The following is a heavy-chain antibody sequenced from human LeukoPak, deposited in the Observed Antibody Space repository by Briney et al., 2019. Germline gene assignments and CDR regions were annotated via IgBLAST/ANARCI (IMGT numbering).Heavy chain of an antibody. CDR2: IIPIFGIA. CDR3: ARAAPYYYDSSGDYAFDI. Sequence: GASVKVSCKASGGTFSSYAISWVRQAPGQGLEWMGRIIPIFGIANYAPKFQGRVTITADKSTSTAYMELSSLRSEDTAVYYCARAAPYYYDSSGDYAFDIWGQGTMVTVSS. D-gene: IGHD3-22*01. V-gene: IGHV1-69*04. J-gene: IGHJ3*02. CDR1: GGTFSSYA.